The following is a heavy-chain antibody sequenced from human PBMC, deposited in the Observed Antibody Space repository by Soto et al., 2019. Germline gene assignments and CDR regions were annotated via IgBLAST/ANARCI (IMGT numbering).Heavy chain of an antibody. CDR3: ARHTPVSLGAYYDFWSGYYHPPYGMDV. D-gene: IGHD3-3*01. CDR1: GYSFPSYW. V-gene: IGHV5-10-1*01. Sequence: GESLKISCKGSGYSFPSYWISWVRQMPGKGLEWMGRIDPSDSYTNYSPSFQGHVTISADKSISTAYLQWSSLKASDTAMYYCARHTPVSLGAYYDFWSGYYHPPYGMDVWGQGTTVTVSS. CDR2: IDPSDSYT. J-gene: IGHJ6*02.